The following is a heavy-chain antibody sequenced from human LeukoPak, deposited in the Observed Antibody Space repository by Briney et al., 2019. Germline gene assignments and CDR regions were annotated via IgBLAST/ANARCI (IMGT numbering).Heavy chain of an antibody. Sequence: SETLSLTCAVSGYSISSGYYWGWIRQPPGKGLEWIGSIYHSGSTYYNPSLKSRVTISVDTSKNQFSLKLSSVTAADTAVYYCASTRSGKQAHYFDYWGQRTLVTVSS. CDR1: GYSISSGYY. CDR2: IYHSGST. CDR3: ASTRSGKQAHYFDY. V-gene: IGHV4-38-2*01. D-gene: IGHD1-26*01. J-gene: IGHJ4*02.